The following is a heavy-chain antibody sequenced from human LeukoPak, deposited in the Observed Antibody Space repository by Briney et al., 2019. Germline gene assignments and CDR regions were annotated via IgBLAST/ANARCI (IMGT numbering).Heavy chain of an antibody. D-gene: IGHD1-26*01. Sequence: ASVKVSCKVSGYTLTELSMHWVRQAPGKGLEWMGGFDPEDGETIYAQKFQGRVTMTEDTSTDTAYMELSSLRSEDTAVYYCARATPLDSGSYYYYGMDVWGQGTTVIVSS. J-gene: IGHJ6*02. CDR2: FDPEDGET. CDR3: ARATPLDSGSYYYYGMDV. V-gene: IGHV1-24*01. CDR1: GYTLTELS.